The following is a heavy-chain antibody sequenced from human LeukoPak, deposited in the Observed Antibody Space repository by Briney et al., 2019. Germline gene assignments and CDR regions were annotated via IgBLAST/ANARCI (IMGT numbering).Heavy chain of an antibody. CDR1: GYTFTSYY. Sequence: ASVKVSCKASGYTFTSYYMHWVRQAPGQGLEWMGIINPSGGSTSYAQKFQGRVTMTRDMSTSTVYMELSSLRSEDTAVYYCANTDYYDSSGYGWFDPWGQGTLVTVSS. J-gene: IGHJ5*02. CDR2: INPSGGST. D-gene: IGHD3-22*01. V-gene: IGHV1-46*01. CDR3: ANTDYYDSSGYGWFDP.